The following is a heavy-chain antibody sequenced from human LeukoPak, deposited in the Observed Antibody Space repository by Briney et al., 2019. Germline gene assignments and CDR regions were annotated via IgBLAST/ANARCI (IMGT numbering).Heavy chain of an antibody. D-gene: IGHD6-19*01. CDR3: ARHGSNSSWSYFDD. Sequence: SETLSLTCSVSGCTVSKYYWNSVGQPPGKGLEWIGYVYYTGSTNYNPSLKSRVTMFEDKTKNQFSLKLYSLTVADTAVYYCARHGSNSSWSYFDDWGQGSLVTVSS. CDR1: GCTVSKYY. V-gene: IGHV4-59*08. J-gene: IGHJ4*02. CDR2: VYYTGST.